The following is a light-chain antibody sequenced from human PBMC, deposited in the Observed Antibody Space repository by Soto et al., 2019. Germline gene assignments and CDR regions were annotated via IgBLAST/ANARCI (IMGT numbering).Light chain of an antibody. Sequence: DIQMTQSPSSLSASVGDRVTITCPASQEISNCLTWVQQKPGKAPKLLIYDASDLETGVPSRFSGRGFGTNFTFTISSRQPEDIATYYCQEYENRPGVTFGPGTKVDIK. J-gene: IGKJ3*01. CDR1: QEISNC. CDR2: DAS. V-gene: IGKV1-33*01. CDR3: QEYENRPGVT.